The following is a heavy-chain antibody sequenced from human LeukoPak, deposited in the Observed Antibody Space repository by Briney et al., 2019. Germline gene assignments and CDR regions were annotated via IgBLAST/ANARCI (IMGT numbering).Heavy chain of an antibody. CDR1: GFSFSTYT. CDR3: ARGRVVVAVSDY. D-gene: IGHD6-19*01. V-gene: IGHV3-66*01. J-gene: IGHJ4*02. Sequence: GGSLRLSCAASGFSFSTYTMNWVRQAPGKGLEWVSVIYSGGRTYYADSVKGRFTISRDNAKNSLYLQMNSLRAEDTAVYYCARGRVVVAVSDYWGQGTLVTVSS. CDR2: IYSGGRT.